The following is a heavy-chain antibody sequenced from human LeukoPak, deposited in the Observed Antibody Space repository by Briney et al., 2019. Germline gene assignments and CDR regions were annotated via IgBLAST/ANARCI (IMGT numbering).Heavy chain of an antibody. CDR3: ARAGSSSWRIGAFDI. CDR1: GFTFSNAW. D-gene: IGHD6-13*01. V-gene: IGHV3-33*08. Sequence: PGGSLRLSCAASGFTFSNAWMSWVRQAPGKGLEWVAVIWYDGSERYYADSVKGRFTISRDNSKNTLYLQMNSLRAEDMALYYCARAGSSSWRIGAFDIWGQGTMVTVSS. CDR2: IWYDGSER. J-gene: IGHJ3*02.